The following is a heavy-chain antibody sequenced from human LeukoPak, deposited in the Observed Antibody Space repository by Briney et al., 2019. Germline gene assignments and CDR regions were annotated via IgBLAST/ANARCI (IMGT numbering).Heavy chain of an antibody. J-gene: IGHJ3*02. CDR1: GGTFRTFA. CDR2: IIPIFGTA. V-gene: IGHV1-69*13. Sequence: ASVKVSCKASGGTFRTFAISWVRQAPGQGLECMGGIIPIFGTANYAQKFQGRVTITADESTSTAYMELSSLRYEDTAVYYCARVWCSGGSCYSSRGAFDIWGQGTMVTVSS. CDR3: ARVWCSGGSCYSSRGAFDI. D-gene: IGHD2-15*01.